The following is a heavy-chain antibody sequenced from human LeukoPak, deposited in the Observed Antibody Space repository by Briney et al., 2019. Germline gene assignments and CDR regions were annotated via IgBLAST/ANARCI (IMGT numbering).Heavy chain of an antibody. CDR1: GFTFTSYW. Sequence: GGSLRLSCAASGFTFTSYWMSWVRQAPGKGLEWVANIKQDGSEKFYVDSVKGRFTISRDNAKNSLYLQMNSLRAEDTAVYYCARALRSGYSSSWYAFDIWGQGTMVTVSS. CDR2: IKQDGSEK. CDR3: ARALRSGYSSSWYAFDI. D-gene: IGHD6-13*01. V-gene: IGHV3-7*01. J-gene: IGHJ3*02.